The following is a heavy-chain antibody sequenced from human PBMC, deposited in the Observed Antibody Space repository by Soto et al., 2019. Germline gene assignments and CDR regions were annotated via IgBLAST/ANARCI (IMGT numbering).Heavy chain of an antibody. CDR2: ISVYNGNT. J-gene: IGHJ4*02. D-gene: IGHD4-17*01. Sequence: QVQLVQSGAEVKKPGASVKVSCKASGYTFTTYGISWVRQAPGQGLEWMGWISVYNGNTNYAQKFQGRVTMTTDTSTNTAYMELRSLRSDDTAVYYCARGWSQGGDYEAFDYWGQGTLVTVSS. CDR3: ARGWSQGGDYEAFDY. CDR1: GYTFTTYG. V-gene: IGHV1-18*01.